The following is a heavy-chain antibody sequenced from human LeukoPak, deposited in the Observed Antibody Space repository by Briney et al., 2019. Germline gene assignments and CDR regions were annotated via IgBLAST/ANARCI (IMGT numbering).Heavy chain of an antibody. CDR2: ISYDGSNK. J-gene: IGHJ4*02. V-gene: IGHV3-30-3*01. CDR1: GFTFSSYA. D-gene: IGHD3-3*01. Sequence: GGSLRLSCAASGFTFSSYAMHWVRQAPGKGLEWVAVISYDGSNKYYADSVKGRFTISRDNSKNTLYLQMSSLRVEDTAVYYCAKDRDFWSGPVDYWGQGTLVTVSS. CDR3: AKDRDFWSGPVDY.